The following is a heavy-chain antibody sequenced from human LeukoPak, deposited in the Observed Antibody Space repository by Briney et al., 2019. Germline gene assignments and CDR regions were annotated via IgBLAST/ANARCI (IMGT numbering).Heavy chain of an antibody. Sequence: GASVKVSCKASGYTFTGYYMHWVRQAPGQGLEWMGWINPNSGGTNYAQKFQGRVTMIRDTSISTAYMELSRLRSDDTAVYYCARAYCSSTSCYTAGYWGQGTLVTVSS. D-gene: IGHD2-2*02. CDR1: GYTFTGYY. CDR3: ARAYCSSTSCYTAGY. V-gene: IGHV1-2*02. J-gene: IGHJ4*02. CDR2: INPNSGGT.